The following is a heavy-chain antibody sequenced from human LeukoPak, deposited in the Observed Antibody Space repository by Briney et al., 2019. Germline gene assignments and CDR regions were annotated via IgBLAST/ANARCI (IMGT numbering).Heavy chain of an antibody. Sequence: SETLSLTCTVSGGSISTYYWTWIRQPPGKGLEWIGYIYYSGSTNYNPSLKSRVTISVDTSKNQFSLKLSSVTAADTAVYYCARTGSWYYYFDYWGQGTLVTVSS. J-gene: IGHJ4*02. CDR3: ARTGSWYYYFDY. D-gene: IGHD6-13*01. CDR2: IYYSGST. CDR1: GGSISTYY. V-gene: IGHV4-59*01.